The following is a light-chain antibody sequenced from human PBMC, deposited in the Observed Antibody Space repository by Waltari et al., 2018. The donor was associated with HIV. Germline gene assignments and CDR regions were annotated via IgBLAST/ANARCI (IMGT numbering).Light chain of an antibody. CDR1: PSVFYSSNDKNY. CDR3: QQYYTPPYT. V-gene: IGKV4-1*01. J-gene: IGKJ2*01. Sequence: DIVMTQSPDSLPVSLGERAPPPSKSSPSVFYSSNDKNYLAWYQQRPGQPPKLLIYWASTRGSGVPDRFSGSGSGTDFTLTIRSLQAEDVAVYYCQQYYTPPYTFGQGTKLEIK. CDR2: WAS.